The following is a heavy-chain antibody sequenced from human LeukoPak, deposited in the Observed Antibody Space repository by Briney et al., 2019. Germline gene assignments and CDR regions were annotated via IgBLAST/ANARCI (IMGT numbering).Heavy chain of an antibody. CDR1: GYTFSKYY. V-gene: IGHV1-46*01. J-gene: IGHJ4*02. CDR2: INPSGVTT. Sequence: GASVKVSCKASGYTFSKYYMHWIRQAPGQGLEWMGIINPSGVTTTYAQKFQGRVTVTRDMPTSTVYMELSSLRSEDTAVYHCARGDSYGPFDYWGQGTLVTVSS. D-gene: IGHD5-18*01. CDR3: ARGDSYGPFDY.